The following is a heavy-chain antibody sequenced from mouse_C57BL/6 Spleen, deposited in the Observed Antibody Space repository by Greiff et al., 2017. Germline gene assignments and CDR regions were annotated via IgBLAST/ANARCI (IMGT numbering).Heavy chain of an antibody. CDR3: ASPHYGSSYNWYFDV. J-gene: IGHJ1*03. Sequence: QVQLQQPGAELVLPGASVQLSCKASGYTFTSYWMHWVKQRPGQGLAWIGEIDPSDSYTNYNQKFKGKSTLTVDKSSSTAYMQLSSLTSEDSAVYYCASPHYGSSYNWYFDVWGTGTTVTVSS. CDR2: IDPSDSYT. CDR1: GYTFTSYW. D-gene: IGHD1-1*01. V-gene: IGHV1-69*01.